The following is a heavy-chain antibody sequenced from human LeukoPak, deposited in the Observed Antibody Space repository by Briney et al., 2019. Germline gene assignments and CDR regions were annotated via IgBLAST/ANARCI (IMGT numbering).Heavy chain of an antibody. D-gene: IGHD2-2*01. CDR2: IYPGDSDT. CDR3: ARHVVYCSSTSCYAGKYYFDY. J-gene: IGHJ4*02. V-gene: IGHV5-51*01. Sequence: GKSLKISCKGSGYSFTSYWIGWVRQMPGKGLEWTGIIYPGDSDTRYSPSFQGQVTISADKSISTAYLQWSSLKASDTAMYYCARHVVYCSSTSCYAGKYYFDYWGQGTLVTVSS. CDR1: GYSFTSYW.